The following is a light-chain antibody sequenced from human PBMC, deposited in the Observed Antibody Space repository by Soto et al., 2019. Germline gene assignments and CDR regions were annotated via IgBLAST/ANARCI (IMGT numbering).Light chain of an antibody. CDR2: RNN. CDR3: QSYDNSLRAWV. J-gene: IGLJ3*02. Sequence: QAVVTQPPSASGTPGQRVTISCSGSSSNIGSNYVYWYQQFTGAAPKVLIYRNNQRPSGVPDRFSGSKSGTSAALAINGLQAEDEADYHCQSYDNSLRAWVFGGGTKLTV. CDR1: SSNIGSNY. V-gene: IGLV1-47*01.